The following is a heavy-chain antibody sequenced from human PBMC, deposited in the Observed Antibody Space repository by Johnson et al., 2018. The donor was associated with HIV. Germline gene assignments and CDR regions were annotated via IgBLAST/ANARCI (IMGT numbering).Heavy chain of an antibody. CDR2: IRWAGAIT. CDR1: GFTFDDYA. J-gene: IGHJ3*02. CDR3: ARAEIYEGRVGDFAFDI. D-gene: IGHD3-10*01. V-gene: IGHV3-43D*03. Sequence: VQLVESGGVVVQPGGSLRLSCAASGFTFDDYAMHWVRQAPGNGLEWVSLIRWAGAITHYADSVKGRFTLSRDNSRNPLYLQMKSLRPEDTALYYCARAEIYEGRVGDFAFDIWGRGTMVTVSS.